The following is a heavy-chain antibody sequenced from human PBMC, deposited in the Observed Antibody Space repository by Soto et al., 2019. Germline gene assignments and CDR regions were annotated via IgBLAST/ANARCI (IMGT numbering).Heavy chain of an antibody. J-gene: IGHJ6*02. CDR3: ARDYRTPSGGMDV. CDR1: GDSIRSYY. Sequence: PSETLSLTCSVSGDSIRSYYWTWIRQPPGKGLQWIGYVFHTGNTNYNPSLKSRVTISEDASKNQVSLRLTSVTAADTAVYFCARDYRTPSGGMDVWGQGTTVTVSS. V-gene: IGHV4-59*01. D-gene: IGHD3-16*02. CDR2: VFHTGNT.